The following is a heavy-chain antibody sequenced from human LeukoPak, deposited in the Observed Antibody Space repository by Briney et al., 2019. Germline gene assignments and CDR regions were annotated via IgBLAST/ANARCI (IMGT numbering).Heavy chain of an antibody. CDR1: GGSISSYY. D-gene: IGHD4-17*01. J-gene: IGHJ4*02. Sequence: SETLSLTCTVSGGSISSYYWSWIRQPPGNRLEWIGYIYHSGSTYYNPSLKSRVTISVDRSKNQFSLKLSSVTAADTAVYYCASTTVVTGYYFDYWGQGTLVTVSS. CDR2: IYHSGST. CDR3: ASTTVVTGYYFDY. V-gene: IGHV4-59*12.